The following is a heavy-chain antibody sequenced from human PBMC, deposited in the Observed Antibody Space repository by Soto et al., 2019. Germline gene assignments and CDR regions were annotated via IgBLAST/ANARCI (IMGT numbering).Heavy chain of an antibody. Sequence: XSVKVSCKASGYTFTSYGISWVRQSPGQGLEWMGWISAYNGNTNYAQKLQGRVTMTTDTSTSTAYMELRSLRSDDTAVYYCARERVVVVQAAMTTWFDPWGQGTLVTVSS. CDR3: ARERVVVVQAAMTTWFDP. CDR1: GYTFTSYG. CDR2: ISAYNGNT. D-gene: IGHD2-2*01. J-gene: IGHJ5*02. V-gene: IGHV1-18*04.